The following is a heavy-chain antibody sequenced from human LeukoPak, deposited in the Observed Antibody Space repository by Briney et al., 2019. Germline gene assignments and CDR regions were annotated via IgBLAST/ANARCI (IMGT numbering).Heavy chain of an antibody. CDR3: ARGRTLTRSYSP. V-gene: IGHV4-61*08. CDR2: IDHSGNAIY. Sequence: SETLSLTCTVSGGSISSNGYYWNWIRQPPGKGLEWIGYIDHSGNAIYNYKPSLTSRVIISADASQNQFSLKLSSVTAADTAVYYCARGRTLTRSYSPWGQGTLVSVSS. J-gene: IGHJ5*02. D-gene: IGHD5-18*01. CDR1: GGSISSNGYY.